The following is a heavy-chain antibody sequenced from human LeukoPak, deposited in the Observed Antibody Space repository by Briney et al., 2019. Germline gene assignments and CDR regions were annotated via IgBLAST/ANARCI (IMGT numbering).Heavy chain of an antibody. CDR3: AGRTAATTRPFDY. CDR2: FYYTGST. V-gene: IGHV4-59*01. Sequence: PSETLSLTCSVSGVSIDSYHWSWIRQPPGEGLEWIGYFYYTGSTNYSPSFEGRVTISEDTSKNQISLRLTSVTAADTAVYYCAGRTAATTRPFDYWGRGTLVTVSS. D-gene: IGHD2-21*02. CDR1: GVSIDSYH. J-gene: IGHJ4*02.